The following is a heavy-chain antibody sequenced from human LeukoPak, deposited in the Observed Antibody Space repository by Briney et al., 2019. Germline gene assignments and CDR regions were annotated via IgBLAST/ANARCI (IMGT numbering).Heavy chain of an antibody. J-gene: IGHJ5*02. D-gene: IGHD6-13*01. Sequence: GGSLRLSCAASGFTFTNYGMHWVRQAPGKGLDWVAFIRYDGNNKYYADSVKGRFTISRDNSKNTLYLQMSSLRAEDTAVYYCAREGPRLFTIAENWFDPWGQGTLVTVSS. CDR2: IRYDGNNK. CDR1: GFTFTNYG. CDR3: AREGPRLFTIAENWFDP. V-gene: IGHV3-30*02.